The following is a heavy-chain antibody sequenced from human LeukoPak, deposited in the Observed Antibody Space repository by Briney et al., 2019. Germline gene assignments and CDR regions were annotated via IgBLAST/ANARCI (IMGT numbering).Heavy chain of an antibody. D-gene: IGHD3-10*01. Sequence: GGSLRLSCAASGFTFSSYEMNWVRQAPGKGLEWVSYISSSSSSIYYADSVKGRFTISRDNGKNSLYLQMNSLRAEDTAVYYCAKGEIGLRVRGVMPDYWGQGTLVTVSS. V-gene: IGHV3-48*03. CDR1: GFTFSSYE. J-gene: IGHJ4*02. CDR2: ISSSSSSI. CDR3: AKGEIGLRVRGVMPDY.